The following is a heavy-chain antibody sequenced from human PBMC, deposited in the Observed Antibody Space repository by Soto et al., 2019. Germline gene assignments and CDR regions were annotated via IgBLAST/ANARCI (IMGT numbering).Heavy chain of an antibody. J-gene: IGHJ4*02. CDR3: ARDSSGYYLAY. CDR2: ISYDGSNK. CDR1: GFTCRNYA. V-gene: IGHV3-30-3*01. D-gene: IGHD3-22*01. Sequence: QVQLVESGGGVVQPGRSLRLSCAASGFTCRNYAMHWVRQAPGKGLEWVAVISYDGSNKDYADSVKGRFTISRDNSKNTLYLQMNSLRAEDTAVYYCARDSSGYYLAYWGQGTLVTVSS.